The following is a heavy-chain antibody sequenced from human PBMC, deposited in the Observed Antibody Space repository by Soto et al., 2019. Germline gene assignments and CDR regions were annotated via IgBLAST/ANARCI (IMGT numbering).Heavy chain of an antibody. V-gene: IGHV4-61*01. J-gene: IGHJ4*02. CDR2: IYYSGST. CDR3: AREAARSYTDY. Sequence: LSLTCTVSGGSVSSGSYYWSWIRQPPGKGLEWIGYIYYSGSTNYNPSLKSRVTISVDTSKNQFSLKLSSVTAADTAVYYCAREAARSYTDYWGQRTLVTVSS. CDR1: GGSVSSGSYY. D-gene: IGHD6-25*01.